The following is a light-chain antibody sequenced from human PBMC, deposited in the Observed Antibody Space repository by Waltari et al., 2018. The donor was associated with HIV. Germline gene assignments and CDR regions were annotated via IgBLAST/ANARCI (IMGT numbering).Light chain of an antibody. CDR2: GAS. CDR1: QSVSTS. J-gene: IGKJ2*01. CDR3: QQYGTAPYT. V-gene: IGKV3-20*01. Sequence: EIVMTQSPATLSVSPGGRATLSCRASQSVSTSLVWYQHKRGQAPRLLIYGASSRATGIPDRFSGSGSGTDFTLTISRLEPEDFAVYHCQQYGTAPYTFGQGTRLEIK.